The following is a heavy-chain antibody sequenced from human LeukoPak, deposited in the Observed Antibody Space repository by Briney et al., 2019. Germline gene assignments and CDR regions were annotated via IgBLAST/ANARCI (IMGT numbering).Heavy chain of an antibody. Sequence: SETLSLTCTVSGYSINSGYYWGWIRQSPGKGLEWTGNIYRSGTTYYNPSLKSRVTISVDTSKNQFSLKLSSVTAADTAVYYCARGGYYYDSSGYYYPLDTWGQGTLVTVSS. D-gene: IGHD3-22*01. CDR3: ARGGYYYDSSGYYYPLDT. J-gene: IGHJ5*02. V-gene: IGHV4-38-2*02. CDR1: GYSINSGYY. CDR2: IYRSGTT.